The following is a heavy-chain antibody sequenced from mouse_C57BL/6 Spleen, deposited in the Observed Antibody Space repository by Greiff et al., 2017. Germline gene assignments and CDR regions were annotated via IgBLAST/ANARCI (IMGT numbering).Heavy chain of an antibody. CDR1: GFTFSDYG. CDR2: LSSGSSTI. D-gene: IGHD1-1*01. CDR3: ARPTVVYWYFDV. J-gene: IGHJ1*03. V-gene: IGHV5-17*01. Sequence: EVQLVESGGGLVKPGGSLKLSCAASGFTFSDYGMHWVRQAPEKGLEWVAYLSSGSSTIYYADTVKGRFTIARDNAKNTLFLQMTSLKSEDTAMYYCARPTVVYWYFDVWGTGTTVTVSS.